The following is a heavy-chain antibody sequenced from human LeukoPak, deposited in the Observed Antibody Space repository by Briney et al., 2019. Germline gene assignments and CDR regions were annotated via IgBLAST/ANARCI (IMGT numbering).Heavy chain of an antibody. CDR2: IKQDGSEK. CDR3: ARLFPNRGSGIGY. D-gene: IGHD3-10*01. CDR1: GFTFSSYW. Sequence: GGSLRLSCAASGFTFSSYWMSWVRQAPGKGLEWVANIKQDGSEKYYVDSVKGRFTISRDNAKNSLYLQMNSLRAEDTAVYYCARLFPNRGSGIGYWGQGTLVTVSS. J-gene: IGHJ4*02. V-gene: IGHV3-7*01.